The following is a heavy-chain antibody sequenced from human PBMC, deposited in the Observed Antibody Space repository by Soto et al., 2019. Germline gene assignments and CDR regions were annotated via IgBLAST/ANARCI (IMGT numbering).Heavy chain of an antibody. Sequence: QVQLQESGPGLVKPSQTLSLTCTVSAGSISSGGYYWSWIRQHPGKGLEWIGYIYYSGSTYYNPSLKSRVTISVDTSKNQFSLKLSSMTAADTAVYYCARAWGYYYGSGSYYNRYYYYGMDVWGQGTTVTVSS. D-gene: IGHD3-10*01. J-gene: IGHJ6*02. CDR1: AGSISSGGYY. V-gene: IGHV4-31*03. CDR3: ARAWGYYYGSGSYYNRYYYYGMDV. CDR2: IYYSGST.